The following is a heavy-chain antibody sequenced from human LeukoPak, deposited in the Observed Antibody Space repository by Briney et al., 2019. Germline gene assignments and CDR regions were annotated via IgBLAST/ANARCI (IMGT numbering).Heavy chain of an antibody. D-gene: IGHD4-17*01. CDR2: IYSGGST. CDR1: GFTVSSNY. V-gene: IGHV3-66*01. Sequence: GGSLRLSCAASGFTVSSNYMSWVRQAPGKGLEWVSVIYSGGSTYYADSVKGRLTISRDNSKNTLYLQMNSLRAEDTAVYYCAKDRAPAGDYYFDYWGQGTLVTVSS. CDR3: AKDRAPAGDYYFDY. J-gene: IGHJ4*02.